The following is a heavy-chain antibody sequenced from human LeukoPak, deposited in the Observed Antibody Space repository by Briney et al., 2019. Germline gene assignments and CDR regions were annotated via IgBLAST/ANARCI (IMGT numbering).Heavy chain of an antibody. CDR1: GFTFSDYY. J-gene: IGHJ4*02. CDR3: ARDLNWETY. D-gene: IGHD7-27*01. V-gene: IGHV3-7*01. Sequence: GGSLRLSCAVSGFTFSDYYMSWIRQAPGKGLEWVANIKTDGSQIYYVDSVKGRFTISRDNAKNSLYLQMNSLRAEDTAVYYCARDLNWETYWGQGTLVSVSS. CDR2: IKTDGSQI.